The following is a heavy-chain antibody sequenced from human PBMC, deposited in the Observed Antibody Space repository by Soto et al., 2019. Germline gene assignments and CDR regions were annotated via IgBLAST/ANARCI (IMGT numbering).Heavy chain of an antibody. V-gene: IGHV1-69*13. CDR2: IIPIFGTA. D-gene: IGHD2-15*01. J-gene: IGHJ6*02. Sequence: GASVKVSCKASGGTFSSYAISWVRQAPGQGLEWMGGIIPIFGTANYAQKFQGRVTITADESTSTAYMELSSLRPEDTAVYYCARVTDVVAASTYYYYGMDVWGQGTTVTVSS. CDR3: ARVTDVVAASTYYYYGMDV. CDR1: GGTFSSYA.